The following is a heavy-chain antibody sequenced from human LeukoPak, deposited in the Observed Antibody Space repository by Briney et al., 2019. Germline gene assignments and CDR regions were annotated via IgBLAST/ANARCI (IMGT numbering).Heavy chain of an antibody. CDR2: VFSSGSE. CDR3: ARDEMKVGSGGDTSSYYYVYYMDV. D-gene: IGHD2-21*02. J-gene: IGHJ6*03. Sequence: SETLSLTCSVSGDSVSRYHWSWIRQPAGRGLEWIGRVFSSGSENYNPSLMSRVILSVDKSKNELSLRLSAVIAADTAIYYCARDEMKVGSGGDTSSYYYVYYMDVWGQGTAVSVS. V-gene: IGHV4-4*07. CDR1: GDSVSRYH.